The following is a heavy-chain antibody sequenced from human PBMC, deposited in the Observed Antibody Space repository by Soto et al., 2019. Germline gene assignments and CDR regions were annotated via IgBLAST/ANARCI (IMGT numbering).Heavy chain of an antibody. D-gene: IGHD1-1*01. CDR3: ARDPRRTGAFDI. CDR2: IYYSGST. V-gene: IGHV4-31*03. Sequence: PSETLSLTCTVSGGSISSGGYYWSWIRQHPGKGLEWIGYIYYSGSTYYNPSLKSRVTISVDTSKNQFSLKLSSVTAADTAVYYCARDPRRTGAFDIWGQGTMVTVSS. CDR1: GGSISSGGYY. J-gene: IGHJ3*02.